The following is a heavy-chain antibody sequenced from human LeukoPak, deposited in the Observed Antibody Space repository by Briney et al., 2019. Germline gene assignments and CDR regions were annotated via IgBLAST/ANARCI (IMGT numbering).Heavy chain of an antibody. Sequence: ASVKVSCKASGYIFTSYVMHWVRQAPGQRLEWMGWINGGNGNTKYSQKFQDRVTITRDTSASTAYMELSSLRSEDTAVYYCARNLGGSSTTWGQGTLVTVSS. V-gene: IGHV1-3*01. CDR1: GYIFTSYV. CDR2: INGGNGNT. J-gene: IGHJ5*02. D-gene: IGHD2-2*01. CDR3: ARNLGGSSTT.